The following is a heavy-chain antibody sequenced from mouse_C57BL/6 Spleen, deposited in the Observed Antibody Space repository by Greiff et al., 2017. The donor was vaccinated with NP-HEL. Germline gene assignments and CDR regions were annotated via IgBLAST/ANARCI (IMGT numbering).Heavy chain of an antibody. V-gene: IGHV3-1*01. J-gene: IGHJ4*01. CDR2: ISYSGST. D-gene: IGHD4-1*01. CDR1: GYSITSGYD. CDR3: ARGLTWGAMDY. Sequence: EVHLVESGPGMVKPSQSLSLTCTVTGYSITSGYDWHWIRHFPGNKLEWMGYISYSGSTNYNPSLKSRISITHDTSKNHFFLKLNSVTTEDTATYYCARGLTWGAMDYWGQGTSVTVSS.